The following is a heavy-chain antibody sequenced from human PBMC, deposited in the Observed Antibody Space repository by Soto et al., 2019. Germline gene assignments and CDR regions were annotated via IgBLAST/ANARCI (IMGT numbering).Heavy chain of an antibody. Sequence: EVQLVDSGGGLLQPGGSLRLSCGASGFTFSSYWMSWVRQSPGKGLEWVANIKQDGSETYYVDSVKGRFTISRDNAKNSLYLQMSSLRAEDTAVYYCARDSVFYDSTGDFNYWGQGTVVTVSS. D-gene: IGHD3-22*01. CDR3: ARDSVFYDSTGDFNY. CDR2: IKQDGSET. V-gene: IGHV3-7*01. J-gene: IGHJ4*02. CDR1: GFTFSSYW.